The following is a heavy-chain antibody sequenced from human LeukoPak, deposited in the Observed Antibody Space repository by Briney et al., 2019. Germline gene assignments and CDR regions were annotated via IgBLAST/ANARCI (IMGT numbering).Heavy chain of an antibody. Sequence: SETLSLTCTVSGGSISSYYWSWIRQPPGKGLEWIGYIYYSGSTNYNPSLKSRVTISVDTSKKQFSLKLRSVTAADTAVYYCARDKGDYGDYYWFDPWGQGTLVTVSS. D-gene: IGHD4-17*01. CDR2: IYYSGST. V-gene: IGHV4-59*01. J-gene: IGHJ5*02. CDR3: ARDKGDYGDYYWFDP. CDR1: GGSISSYY.